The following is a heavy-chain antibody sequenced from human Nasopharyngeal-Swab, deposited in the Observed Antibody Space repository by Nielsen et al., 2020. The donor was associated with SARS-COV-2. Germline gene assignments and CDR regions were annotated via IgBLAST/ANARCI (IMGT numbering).Heavy chain of an antibody. V-gene: IGHV3-15*01. CDR1: GFVLSSVW. J-gene: IGHJ4*02. CDR3: TTLHRTGWF. D-gene: IGHD6-19*01. Sequence: AGSLRLSCAASGFVLSSVWMSWVRQAPGKGLEWVGRIKRKADGGTVEYATAVRGRFSISRDDSRNTLFLQMNRLKTEDTAVYYCTTLHRTGWFWGQGTLVTVSS. CDR2: IKRKADGGTV.